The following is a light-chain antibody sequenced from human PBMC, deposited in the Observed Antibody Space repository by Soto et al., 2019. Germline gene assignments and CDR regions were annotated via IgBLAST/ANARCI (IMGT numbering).Light chain of an antibody. V-gene: IGKV3-20*01. CDR1: QSVSSGH. J-gene: IGKJ1*01. CDR3: QQYGHSLWT. Sequence: DIVLTQSPGTLSLSPGERASLSCRASQSVSSGHLAWYQQKPGQAPRLLIYGASSRATGIPDRFSGSGSGIDFTLTISRLEPEDYAVYYCQQYGHSLWTFGQGTKVDIK. CDR2: GAS.